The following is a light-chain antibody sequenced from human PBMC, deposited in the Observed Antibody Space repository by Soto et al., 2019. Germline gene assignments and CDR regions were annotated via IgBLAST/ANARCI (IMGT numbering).Light chain of an antibody. Sequence: EIVLTQSPATLSLSPGERATLSCRSSQSVSSYLAWYQQKPGQAPRLLIYDASNRATGIPARFSGSGSGTDLTLTISSLEPEYFAVYYCQQRSNWPITFGQGTRLEIK. CDR3: QQRSNWPIT. CDR1: QSVSSY. J-gene: IGKJ5*01. V-gene: IGKV3-11*01. CDR2: DAS.